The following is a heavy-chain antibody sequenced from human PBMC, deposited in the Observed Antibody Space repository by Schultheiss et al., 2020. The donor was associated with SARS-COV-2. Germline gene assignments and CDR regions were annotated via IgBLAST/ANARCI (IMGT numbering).Heavy chain of an antibody. CDR1: GFTFSSYG. V-gene: IGHV3-30*03. CDR2: ISYDGSNK. CDR3: ARGTYFDY. J-gene: IGHJ4*02. Sequence: GGSLRLSCAASGFTFSSYGMHWVRQAPGKGLEWVAVISYDGSNKYYADSVKGRFTISRDNSKYTLYLQMGSLTPEDTAVYYCARGTYFDYWGQGTLVTVSS.